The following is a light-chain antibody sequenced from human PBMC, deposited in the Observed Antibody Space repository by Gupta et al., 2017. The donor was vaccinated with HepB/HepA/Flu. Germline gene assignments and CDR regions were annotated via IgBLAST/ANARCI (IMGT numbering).Light chain of an antibody. CDR2: GAS. CDR1: QSVSSNY. J-gene: IGKJ3*01. Sequence: EIVLTQSPGTLSLSPGDRATLSCRASQSVSSNYLAWYQQRPGQAPRPLIYGASRRATGIPDRFSGSGSGTDFILTISRLEPEDFVVYYCQQYGRSPLSFGPGTKADV. CDR3: QQYGRSPLS. V-gene: IGKV3-20*01.